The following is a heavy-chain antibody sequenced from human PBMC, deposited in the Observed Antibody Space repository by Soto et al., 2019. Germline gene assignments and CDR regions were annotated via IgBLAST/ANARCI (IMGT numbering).Heavy chain of an antibody. Sequence: QVQLVQSGAEVKKPGSSVKVSCKASGGTFSSYAISWVRQAPGQGLEWMGGIIPIFGTANYAQKFQGRVTITADESTSTAYMELSSLRSEDTAVYYCARDKGEPHWVPDAFDIWGQGTMVTVSS. J-gene: IGHJ3*02. CDR1: GGTFSSYA. D-gene: IGHD3-16*01. V-gene: IGHV1-69*01. CDR3: ARDKGEPHWVPDAFDI. CDR2: IIPIFGTA.